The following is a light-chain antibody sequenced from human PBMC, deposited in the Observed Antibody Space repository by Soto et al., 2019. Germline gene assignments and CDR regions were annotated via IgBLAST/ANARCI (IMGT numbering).Light chain of an antibody. CDR1: QCVSSY. V-gene: IGKV3-11*01. J-gene: IGKJ2*01. CDR3: QLRSNWPPYT. Sequence: EIVLTQSPATLSLSPGERATLSCRASQCVSSYLAWYQQKPGQAPRLLIYDASNRATGIPARFSGSGSGTDFTLTISSLEPEDFAVYYCQLRSNWPPYTFGQGTKLEVK. CDR2: DAS.